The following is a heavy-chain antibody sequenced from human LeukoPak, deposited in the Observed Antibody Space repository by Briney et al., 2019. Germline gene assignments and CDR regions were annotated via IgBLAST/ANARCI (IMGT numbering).Heavy chain of an antibody. CDR3: ARLPSSYSGYDGGY. Sequence: SETLSLTCTVSGGSISSSCYYWGWIRQPPGKGLEWIGSIYYSGSTYYNPSLKSRVTISVDTSKNQFSLKLSSVTAADTAVYYCARLPSSYSGYDGGYWGQGTLVTVSS. D-gene: IGHD5-12*01. J-gene: IGHJ4*02. CDR1: GGSISSSCYY. CDR2: IYYSGST. V-gene: IGHV4-39*01.